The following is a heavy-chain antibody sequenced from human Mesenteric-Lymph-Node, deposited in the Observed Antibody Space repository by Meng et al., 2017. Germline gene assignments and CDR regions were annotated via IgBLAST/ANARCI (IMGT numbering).Heavy chain of an antibody. D-gene: IGHD3-10*01. CDR1: GFTFSSYA. CDR2: ISYDGSNK. CDR3: AVNFYGSGYYFDY. J-gene: IGHJ4*02. V-gene: IGHV3-30*01. Sequence: GGSLRPSGAASGFTFSSYAMHWVRQAPGKGLGWVAVISYDGSNKYYADSVKGRFTISRDNSKNTLYLQMNSLRAEDTAVYYCAVNFYGSGYYFDYWGQGTLVTVSS.